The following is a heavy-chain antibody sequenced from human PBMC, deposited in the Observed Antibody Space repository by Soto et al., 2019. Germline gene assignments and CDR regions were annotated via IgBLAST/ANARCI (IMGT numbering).Heavy chain of an antibody. Sequence: ASVKVSCKVSGYTLTELSMHWVLQAPGKGLEWMGGFDPEDGETIYAQKFQGRVTMTEDTSTDTAYMELSSLRSEDTAVYYCATGRRHGDPEYFQHWGQGTLVTVSS. V-gene: IGHV1-24*01. CDR1: GYTLTELS. CDR3: ATGRRHGDPEYFQH. D-gene: IGHD4-17*01. CDR2: FDPEDGET. J-gene: IGHJ1*01.